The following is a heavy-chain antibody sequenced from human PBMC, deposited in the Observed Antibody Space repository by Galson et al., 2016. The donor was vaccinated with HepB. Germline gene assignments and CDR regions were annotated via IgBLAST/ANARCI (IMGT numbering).Heavy chain of an antibody. J-gene: IGHJ4*02. CDR2: ISPYSGDT. D-gene: IGHD4-17*01. CDR3: AREGGTVRTHHVFGH. CDR1: GYTFRMYG. V-gene: IGHV1-18*01. Sequence: SVKVSCKASGYTFRMYGISWVRQTPGQGLEWPGWISPYSGDTDYAQKFQGRVTMTTDTSTDTAYMEPRSLSSDDTAGYWCAREGGTVRTHHVFGHWGQGALVTVSS.